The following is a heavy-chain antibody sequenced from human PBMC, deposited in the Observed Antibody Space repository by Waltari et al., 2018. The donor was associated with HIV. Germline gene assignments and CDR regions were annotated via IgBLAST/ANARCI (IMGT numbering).Heavy chain of an antibody. CDR2: IKQDGSEK. J-gene: IGHJ6*02. CDR1: GFPFSNFW. CDR3: ASPSIRAGMDV. Sequence: EVQLVGSGGGLVQPGGPLRLPWAASGFPFSNFWLSWVRQAPGKGLEWLANIKQDGSEKYYVDSVKGRFTISRDNAKNSLYLQMNSLRAEDTAVYYCASPSIRAGMDVWGQGTTVTVSS. D-gene: IGHD2-2*02. V-gene: IGHV3-7*01.